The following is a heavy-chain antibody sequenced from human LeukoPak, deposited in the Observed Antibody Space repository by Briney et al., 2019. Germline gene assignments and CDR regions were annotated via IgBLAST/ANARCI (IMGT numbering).Heavy chain of an antibody. Sequence: GGSLRLSCAASGFTFSSYEMNWVRQAPGKGLEWVSYISNSGNTKYYADSVKGRFTFSRDNAKNSLYLQMNSLRAEDTAIYYCAREAIDAFDIWGQGTMVTVSS. CDR1: GFTFSSYE. J-gene: IGHJ3*02. V-gene: IGHV3-48*03. CDR3: AREAIDAFDI. CDR2: ISNSGNTK.